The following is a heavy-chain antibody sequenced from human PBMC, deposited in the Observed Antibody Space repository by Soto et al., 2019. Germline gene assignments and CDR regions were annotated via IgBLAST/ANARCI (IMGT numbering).Heavy chain of an antibody. J-gene: IGHJ5*02. Sequence: GASVKVSCKASGYTFTSYAMHWVRQAPGQRLEWMGWINAGNGNTKYSQKFQGRVTITRDTSASTAYMELSSLRSEDTAVYFCALSGLSSITMVRGAPGWFDPWGQGTLVTVSS. CDR2: INAGNGNT. D-gene: IGHD3-10*01. CDR3: ALSGLSSITMVRGAPGWFDP. V-gene: IGHV1-3*01. CDR1: GYTFTSYA.